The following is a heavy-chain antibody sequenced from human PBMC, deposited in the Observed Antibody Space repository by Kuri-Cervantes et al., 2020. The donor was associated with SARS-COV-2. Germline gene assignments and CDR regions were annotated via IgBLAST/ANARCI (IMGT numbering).Heavy chain of an antibody. Sequence: SVKVSCKASGGTFSSYAISWVRQAPGQGLEWMGGIIPIFGTANYAQKFQGRVTITADESTSTAYMELSSLRSEDTAVYYCARVARYYYYMDVWGKGTTVTVSS. CDR2: IIPIFGTA. V-gene: IGHV1-69*13. CDR1: GGTFSSYA. J-gene: IGHJ6*03. CDR3: ARVARYYYYMDV.